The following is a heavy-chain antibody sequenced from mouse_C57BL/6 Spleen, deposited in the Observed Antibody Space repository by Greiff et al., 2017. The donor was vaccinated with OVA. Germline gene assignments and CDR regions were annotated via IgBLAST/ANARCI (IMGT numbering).Heavy chain of an antibody. CDR3: ERGGSSYHAMDY. D-gene: IGHD1-1*01. V-gene: IGHV1-59*01. Sequence: VQLQQPGAELVRPGTSVKLSCKASGYTFTSYWMHWVKQRPGQGLEWIGVIDPSDSYTNYNQKFKGKATLTVDTSSSTAYMQLSSLTSEDSAVYYCERGGSSYHAMDYWGQGTSVTVSS. J-gene: IGHJ4*01. CDR2: IDPSDSYT. CDR1: GYTFTSYW.